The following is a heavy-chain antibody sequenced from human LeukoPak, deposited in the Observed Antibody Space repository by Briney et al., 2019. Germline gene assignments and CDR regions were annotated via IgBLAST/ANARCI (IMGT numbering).Heavy chain of an antibody. V-gene: IGHV1-18*01. J-gene: IGHJ6*03. CDR3: ARVRYSGSGSYQYYYYYYMDV. CDR1: GYTFTSDG. D-gene: IGHD3-10*01. Sequence: ASVNVSCTASGYTFTSDGISCVRQAPGQGLEWMGWISAYNGNTNYAQKLQGRVTMTTDTSTSTAYMELRRMRTDDTAVYYCARVRYSGSGSYQYYYYYYMDVWGKGTTVTVSS. CDR2: ISAYNGNT.